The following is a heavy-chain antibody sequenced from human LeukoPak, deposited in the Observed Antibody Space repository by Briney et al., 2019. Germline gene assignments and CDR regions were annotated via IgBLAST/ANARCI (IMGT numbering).Heavy chain of an antibody. V-gene: IGHV4-30-4*01. CDR2: IYYSGST. Sequence: PSETLSLTCTVSGGSISSGDYYWSWIRQPPGKGLEWVGYIYYSGSTYYNPSLKSRVTMSVDTSKNQFSLKLSSVTAADTAVYYCARELTYADYWGQGTLVTVSS. D-gene: IGHD4/OR15-4a*01. CDR1: GGSISSGDYY. CDR3: ARELTYADY. J-gene: IGHJ4*02.